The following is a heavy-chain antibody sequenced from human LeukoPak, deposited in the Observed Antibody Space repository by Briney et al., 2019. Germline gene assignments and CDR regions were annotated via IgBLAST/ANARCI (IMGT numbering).Heavy chain of an antibody. J-gene: IGHJ6*03. CDR3: ATRFGLDYYYYYMDV. Sequence: PGGSLRLSCAASGFTFSSYSMNWVRQAPGKGLEWVSYISSSSSTIYYADSVKGRFTISRDNSKNTLSLQMTSLRADDTAVYYCATRFGLDYYYYYMDVWGKGTTVTVSS. V-gene: IGHV3-48*01. CDR2: ISSSSSTI. CDR1: GFTFSSYS. D-gene: IGHD3-10*01.